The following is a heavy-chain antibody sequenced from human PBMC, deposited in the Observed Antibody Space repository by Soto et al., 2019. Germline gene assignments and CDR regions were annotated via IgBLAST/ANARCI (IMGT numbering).Heavy chain of an antibody. CDR1: GGSISSGGYS. Sequence: TSATLSLTCAVSGGSISSGGYSWSWIRQPPGKGLECIGYIYHSGSTYYNPSLKSRVTISVDRSKNQFSLKLSSVTAADTAVYYCARGPPLGYWGQGTLVTVSS. V-gene: IGHV4-30-2*01. J-gene: IGHJ4*02. CDR3: ARGPPLGY. CDR2: IYHSGST.